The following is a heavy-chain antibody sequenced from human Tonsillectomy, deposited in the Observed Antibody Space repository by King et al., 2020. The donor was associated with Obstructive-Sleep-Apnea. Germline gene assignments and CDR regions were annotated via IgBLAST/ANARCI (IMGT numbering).Heavy chain of an antibody. Sequence: VQLVESGGGVVQPGRSLRLSCAASGFTFSSYVMHWVRQAPGKGLEWVAFIRYDGSNKYYADSVKGRFTISRDNSKNPLYLQMNSLRAEDTAVYYCAKDTAMETSFDYWGQGTLVTVSS. CDR1: GFTFSSYV. D-gene: IGHD5-18*01. V-gene: IGHV3-30*02. CDR2: IRYDGSNK. CDR3: AKDTAMETSFDY. J-gene: IGHJ4*02.